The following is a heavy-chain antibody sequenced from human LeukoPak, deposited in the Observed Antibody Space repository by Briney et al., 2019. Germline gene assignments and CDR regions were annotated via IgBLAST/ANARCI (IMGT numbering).Heavy chain of an antibody. D-gene: IGHD2-21*02. CDR3: ARAGEFCGGDCYLDY. J-gene: IGHJ4*02. CDR1: GYTFTSYD. V-gene: IGHV1-18*01. Sequence: PVASVKVSCKASGYTFTSYDINWVRQATGQGLEWMGWISAYNGNTNYAQKLQGRVTMTTDTSTSTAYMELRSLRSGDTAVYYCARAGEFCGGDCYLDYWGQGTLVTVSS. CDR2: ISAYNGNT.